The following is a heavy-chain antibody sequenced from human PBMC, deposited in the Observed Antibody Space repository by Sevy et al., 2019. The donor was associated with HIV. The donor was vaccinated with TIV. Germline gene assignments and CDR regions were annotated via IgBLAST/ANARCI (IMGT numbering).Heavy chain of an antibody. D-gene: IGHD3-22*01. CDR1: GFTFSSYW. V-gene: IGHV3-7*01. CDR3: ASIYDSSGYYYSDAFDI. J-gene: IGHJ3*02. Sequence: GGSLRLSCAASGFTFSSYWMSWVRQAPGKGLEWVANIKQDGSEKYYVDSVKGRFTISRDNAKNSLYLQMNSLRAEHTAVYYCASIYDSSGYYYSDAFDIWGQGTMVTVSS. CDR2: IKQDGSEK.